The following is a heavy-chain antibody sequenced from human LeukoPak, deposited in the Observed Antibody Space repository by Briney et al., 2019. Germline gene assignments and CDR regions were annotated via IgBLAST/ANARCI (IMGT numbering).Heavy chain of an antibody. CDR2: IYPGDSDT. D-gene: IGHD2-2*02. J-gene: IGHJ4*02. CDR3: ARLLRYCSSTSCYTLNY. V-gene: IGHV5-51*01. CDR1: GSRFTSYW. Sequence: GESLKISCKGSGSRFTSYWIGWVRPMPGKGLEWMGIIYPGDSDTRYSPSFQGQVTISADKSISTAYLQWSSLKASDTAMYYCARLLRYCSSTSCYTLNYWGQGTLVTVSS.